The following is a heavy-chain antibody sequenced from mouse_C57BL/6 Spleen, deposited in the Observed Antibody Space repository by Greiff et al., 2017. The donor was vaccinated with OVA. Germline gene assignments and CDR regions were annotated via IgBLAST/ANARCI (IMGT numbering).Heavy chain of an antibody. CDR2: ISNGGGST. CDR3: ARGGYDVRAWFAY. CDR1: GFTFSDYY. J-gene: IGHJ3*01. Sequence: EVMLVESGGGLVQPGGSLKLSCAASGFTFSDYYMYWVRQTPEKRLEWVAYISNGGGSTYYPDTVKGRFTISRDNAKSTPYLHMSRLKSEDTAMYYCARGGYDVRAWFAYWGQGTLVTVSA. D-gene: IGHD2-2*01. V-gene: IGHV5-12*01.